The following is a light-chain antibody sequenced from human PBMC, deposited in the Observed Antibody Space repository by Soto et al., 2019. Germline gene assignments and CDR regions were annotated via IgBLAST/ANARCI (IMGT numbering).Light chain of an antibody. V-gene: IGLV2-8*01. CDR3: SSYAGSNNYV. Sequence: QSALTQPPSASVSPGQSVTISCTGASSDVGGYNYVSWYQQHPGKAPKLMIYEVSKRPSGVPDRFSGSKSGNTASLTVSGLQAEDEADYYCSSYAGSNNYVFGTGTKVT. J-gene: IGLJ1*01. CDR1: SSDVGGYNY. CDR2: EVS.